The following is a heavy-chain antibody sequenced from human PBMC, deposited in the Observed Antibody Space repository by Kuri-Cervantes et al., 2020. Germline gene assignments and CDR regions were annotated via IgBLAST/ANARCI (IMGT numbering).Heavy chain of an antibody. D-gene: IGHD4-17*01. Sequence: GGSLRLSCAASVFTSTNSWMTWVRQAPGKGLEWVSAITGSGGSTYYADSVRGRFTISRDNSKNTLSLQMSSLRAGDTAVYYCGKDNRGSTVRAFDIWGQGTMVTVSS. CDR1: VFTSTNSW. CDR2: ITGSGGST. V-gene: IGHV3-23*01. J-gene: IGHJ3*02. CDR3: GKDNRGSTVRAFDI.